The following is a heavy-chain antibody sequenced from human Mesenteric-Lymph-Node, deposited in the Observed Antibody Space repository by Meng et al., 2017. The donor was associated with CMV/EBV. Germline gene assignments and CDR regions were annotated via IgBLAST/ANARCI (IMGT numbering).Heavy chain of an antibody. D-gene: IGHD6-13*01. V-gene: IGHV3-9*01. CDR2: ISWNSGGI. CDR3: AKDMGDGSTWYVWDY. Sequence: SLKISCAASGFTFDDYAMHWVRQAPGKALEWVSGISWNSGGIGYAASVKGRFTISRDNAKNSLYLQMNSLRAEDTALYYCAKDMGDGSTWYVWDYWGQGTLVTVSS. CDR1: GFTFDDYA. J-gene: IGHJ4*02.